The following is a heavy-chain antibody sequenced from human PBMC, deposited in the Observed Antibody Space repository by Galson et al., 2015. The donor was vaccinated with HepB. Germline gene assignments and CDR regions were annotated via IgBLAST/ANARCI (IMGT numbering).Heavy chain of an antibody. CDR1: GYTFTYRY. V-gene: IGHV1-45*02. J-gene: IGHJ6*02. D-gene: IGHD6-13*01. CDR2: ITPFNGNT. CDR3: AVNIGIAAAGPSYYGMDV. Sequence: QSGAEVKKPGESLRISCKASGYTFTYRYLHWVRQAPGQALEWMGWITPFNGNTNYAQKFQDRVTITRDRSMSTAYMELSSLRSEDTAMYYCAVNIGIAAAGPSYYGMDVWGQGTTVTVSS.